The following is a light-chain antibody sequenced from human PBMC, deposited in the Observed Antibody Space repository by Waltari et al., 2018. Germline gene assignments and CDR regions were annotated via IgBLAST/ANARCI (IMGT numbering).Light chain of an antibody. CDR1: SGPSSNV. CDR3: QTGGHGTWV. CDR2: VNSDGSH. J-gene: IGLJ3*02. Sequence: QLVLTQSPSASASLGASVTLTCTLSSGPSSNVVAWLQQRPEKGPRYLMKVNSDGSHSKGDEIPDRFSGSSSGAERYLTIASLQSEDEADYYCQTGGHGTWVFGGGTKLTVL. V-gene: IGLV4-69*01.